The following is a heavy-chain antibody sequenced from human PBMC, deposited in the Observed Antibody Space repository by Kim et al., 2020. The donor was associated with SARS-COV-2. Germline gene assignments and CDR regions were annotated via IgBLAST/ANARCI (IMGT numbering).Heavy chain of an antibody. CDR1: GFTFSSYA. Sequence: GGSLRLSCAASGFTFSSYAMTWDRQAPGKGLEWVSGISGSGGSTYYADSVKGRFTISRDNSKNTLYLQMNSLRAEDTAVYYCAKDLSPMVTTLAEVYYYYSYGMDVWGQGTTVSVSS. V-gene: IGHV3-23*01. CDR2: ISGSGGST. CDR3: AKDLSPMVTTLAEVYYYYSYGMDV. D-gene: IGHD4-17*01. J-gene: IGHJ6*02.